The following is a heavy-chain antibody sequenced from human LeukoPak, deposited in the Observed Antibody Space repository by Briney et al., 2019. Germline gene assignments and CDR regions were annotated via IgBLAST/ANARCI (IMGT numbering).Heavy chain of an antibody. J-gene: IGHJ4*02. D-gene: IGHD6-19*01. CDR1: GLTFSDYH. V-gene: IGHV3-11*01. CDR3: AASRDIAVAGPGGYFDY. Sequence: GGSLRLSCAASGLTFSDYHMNWIRQAPGKGLEWVSYISPGGNTIYFADSVNGRFTLSRDSARNSLSLQMNSLTAEDTAVYYCAASRDIAVAGPGGYFDYWGRGTLVTVSS. CDR2: ISPGGNTI.